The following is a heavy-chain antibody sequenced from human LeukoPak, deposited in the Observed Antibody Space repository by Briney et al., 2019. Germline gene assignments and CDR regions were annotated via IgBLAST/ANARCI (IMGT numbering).Heavy chain of an antibody. D-gene: IGHD1-1*01. Sequence: ASVKVSCKTSGYSFTGYYLHWVRLAPGQGLEWMGWLNPYSGGTTYAQKFLGRVTMTRDTSISTASLELRRLRSDDTAVYYCARGLPAPDDLYFLDQWGQGTLVTVSS. CDR3: ARGLPAPDDLYFLDQ. CDR2: LNPYSGGT. J-gene: IGHJ4*02. CDR1: GYSFTGYY. V-gene: IGHV1-2*02.